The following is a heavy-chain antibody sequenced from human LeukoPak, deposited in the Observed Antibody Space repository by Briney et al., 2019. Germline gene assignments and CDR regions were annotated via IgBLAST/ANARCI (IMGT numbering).Heavy chain of an antibody. D-gene: IGHD5-12*01. V-gene: IGHV3-74*03. Sequence: PGGSLRLSSAASGFTFSSYWLHWVRQAPEKGLLWVSHINSNGSRITYADSVKGRFTISRDNAKNTLYLQMNSLRVEDTAVYYCAREGRVSGYDFDCWGQGTLVTVSS. CDR1: GFTFSSYW. J-gene: IGHJ4*02. CDR3: AREGRVSGYDFDC. CDR2: INSNGSRI.